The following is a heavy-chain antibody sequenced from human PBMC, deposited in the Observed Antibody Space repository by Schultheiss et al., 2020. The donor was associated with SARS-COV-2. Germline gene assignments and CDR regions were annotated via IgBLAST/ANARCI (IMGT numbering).Heavy chain of an antibody. CDR2: ISSSSSTI. J-gene: IGHJ4*02. D-gene: IGHD1-26*01. Sequence: GGSLRLSCAASGFTFSSYSMNWVRQAPGKGLEWVSYISSSSSTIYYADSVKGRFTISRDNAKNSLYLQMNSLRAEDTAVYYCARGVGYYFDYWGQGTLVTVSS. CDR1: GFTFSSYS. CDR3: ARGVGYYFDY. V-gene: IGHV3-48*01.